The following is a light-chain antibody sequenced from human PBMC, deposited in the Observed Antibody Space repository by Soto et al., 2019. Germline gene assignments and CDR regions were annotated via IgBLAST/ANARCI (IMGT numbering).Light chain of an antibody. CDR1: SSDGGGYNY. J-gene: IGLJ2*01. V-gene: IGLV2-14*01. CDR2: EVS. Sequence: QSALTQPASVSGSPGQSITISCTGTSSDGGGYNYVSWYQQHPGKAPKLMIYEVSNRPSGVSNRFSGSKSGNTASLTISGLQAEDEADYYCSSYTSSSTPCVVFGGGTKLTVL. CDR3: SSYTSSSTPCVV.